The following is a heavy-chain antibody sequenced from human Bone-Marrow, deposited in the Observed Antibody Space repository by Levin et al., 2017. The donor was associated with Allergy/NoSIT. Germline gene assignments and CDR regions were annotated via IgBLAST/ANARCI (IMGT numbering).Heavy chain of an antibody. CDR2: INGVGSST. CDR1: GFTLSNYW. J-gene: IGHJ4*02. Sequence: GESLKISCVVSGFTLSNYWMIWVRQAPGKGLEWVSRINGVGSSTAYADSVKGRFTISRDNAKNTLFLQMNSLRVDDTAVYYCAREDIASADHWGQGTLVSVSS. CDR3: AREDIASADH. D-gene: IGHD6-13*01. V-gene: IGHV3-74*03.